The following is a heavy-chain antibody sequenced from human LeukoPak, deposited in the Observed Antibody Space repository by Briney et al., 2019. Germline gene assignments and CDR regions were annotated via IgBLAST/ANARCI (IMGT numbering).Heavy chain of an antibody. CDR2: IYYSGST. V-gene: IGHV4-59*11. D-gene: IGHD2-2*01. CDR3: VRTRSRRRNDAFDI. J-gene: IGHJ3*02. CDR1: GGSISSHY. Sequence: SETLSLTCTVSGGSISSHYWSWIRQPPGKGLEWIGYIYYSGSTNYNPSLKSRVTISVDTSKNQFSLKLSSVTAADTAVYYCVRTRSRRRNDAFDIWGQGTMVTVSS.